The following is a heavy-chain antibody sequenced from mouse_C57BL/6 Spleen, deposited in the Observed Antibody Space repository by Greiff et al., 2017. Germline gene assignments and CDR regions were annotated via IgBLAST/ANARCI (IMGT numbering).Heavy chain of an antibody. V-gene: IGHV1-4*01. CDR1: GYTFTSYT. Sequence: VQLKESGAELARPGASVKMSCKASGYTFTSYTMHWVKQRPGQGLEWIGYINPSSGYTKYNQKFKDKATLTADKSSRTAYMKRSRRTSEASAVYYCARHGSSSPYFDHWGPGTTLTVSS. CDR3: ARHGSSSPYFDH. D-gene: IGHD1-1*01. J-gene: IGHJ2*01. CDR2: INPSSGYT.